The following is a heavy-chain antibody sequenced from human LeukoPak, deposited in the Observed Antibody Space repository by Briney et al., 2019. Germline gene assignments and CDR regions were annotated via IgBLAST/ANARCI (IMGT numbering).Heavy chain of an antibody. CDR2: ISWNSGSI. Sequence: PGRSLRLSCAASGFTFDDYAMHWVRQAPGKGLEWVSGISWNSGSIGYADSVKGRFTISRDNAKNSLYLQMNSLRAEDTAVYYCARSPPSDVWGKGTTVTVSS. D-gene: IGHD5-24*01. CDR1: GFTFDDYA. J-gene: IGHJ6*04. V-gene: IGHV3-9*01. CDR3: ARSPPSDV.